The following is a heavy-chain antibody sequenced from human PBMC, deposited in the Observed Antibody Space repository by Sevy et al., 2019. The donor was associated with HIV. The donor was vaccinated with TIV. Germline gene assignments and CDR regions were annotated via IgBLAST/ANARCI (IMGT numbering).Heavy chain of an antibody. D-gene: IGHD4-17*01. V-gene: IGHV3-33*01. CDR3: ARDLEFYDNGDYGPAFMPDY. CDR2: IWFDGSNT. Sequence: GGSLRLSCAASGFTFSSYGMHWVRQAPGKGLEWVALIWFDGSNTYYADCVKGRFTISRDIAKNTLHLKMNSLRGEDTVVYYCARDLEFYDNGDYGPAFMPDYWGQGTLVTVSS. CDR1: GFTFSSYG. J-gene: IGHJ4*02.